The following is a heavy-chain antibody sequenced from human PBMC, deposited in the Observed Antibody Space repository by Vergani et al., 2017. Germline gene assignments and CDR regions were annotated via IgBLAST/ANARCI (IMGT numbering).Heavy chain of an antibody. Sequence: QVQLRQWGAGLVKPSETLSLTCGIYGDSLRGHYWSWIRQPPGKTLEWIGTVFYGGRTSYNPSLKSRVTLSLDTSKKQISLHLTSVTAADTAVYYCARHISVVRPSSMTAFDYWGQGTLVTVSS. CDR3: ARHISVVRPSSMTAFDY. CDR1: GDSLRGHY. D-gene: IGHD2-21*01. V-gene: IGHV4-34*02. J-gene: IGHJ4*02. CDR2: VFYGGRT.